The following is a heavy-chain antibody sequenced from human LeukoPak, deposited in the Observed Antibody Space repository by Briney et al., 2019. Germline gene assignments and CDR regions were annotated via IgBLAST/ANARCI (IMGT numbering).Heavy chain of an antibody. CDR1: GYTFTSYY. D-gene: IGHD6-19*01. V-gene: IGHV1-46*01. CDR3: ARKDIAVADTGRANWFDP. J-gene: IGHJ5*02. Sequence: ASVKVSCKASGYTFTSYYMHWVRQAPGQGLEWMGIINPSGGSTSYAQKFQGRVTMTRDTSTSTVYMELSSLRSEDTAVYYCARKDIAVADTGRANWFDPWGQGTLVTVSS. CDR2: INPSGGST.